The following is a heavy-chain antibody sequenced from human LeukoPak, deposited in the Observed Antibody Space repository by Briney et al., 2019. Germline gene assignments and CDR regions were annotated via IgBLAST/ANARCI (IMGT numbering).Heavy chain of an antibody. J-gene: IGHJ4*02. CDR2: ISGGGGTT. D-gene: IGHD3-16*02. V-gene: IGHV3-23*01. CDR1: GFILRNYA. CDR3: AKGLHLSLSENDY. Sequence: GGSLSLSCAASGFILRNYAMTWVRQAPGKGLEWGSGISGGGGTTNSADSVKGRFTISRDNSKNTVFLQMNSLRAEDTAIYCRAKGLHLSLSENDYWGQGTLVTVSS.